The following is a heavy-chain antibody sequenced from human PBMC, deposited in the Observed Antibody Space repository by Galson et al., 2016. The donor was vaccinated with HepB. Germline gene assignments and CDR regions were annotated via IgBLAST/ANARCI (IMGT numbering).Heavy chain of an antibody. D-gene: IGHD6-13*01. J-gene: IGHJ4*02. V-gene: IGHV4-61*01. Sequence: LTCTVSGGSVSRGSCHWSWIRQPPGKGLEWIGYIYYTGTTNYNPSLKTRVTISVDTSKNQFPLKLNSGTAADTAVYYCARVCGEQQLVRWFGYWGQGILVTVPS. CDR1: GGSVSRGSCH. CDR3: ARVCGEQQLVRWFGY. CDR2: IYYTGTT.